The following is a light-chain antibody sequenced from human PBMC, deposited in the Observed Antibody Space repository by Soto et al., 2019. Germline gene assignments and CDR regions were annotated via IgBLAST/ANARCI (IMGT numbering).Light chain of an antibody. J-gene: IGKJ1*01. CDR1: QSVSNSY. CDR2: GAS. V-gene: IGKV3-20*01. CDR3: QQYGSSPWT. Sequence: EIVLTQSPGTRSLSPGERATLSCRASQSVSNSYIAWYQQKPGQAPRLLIYGASSRATGIPDRFSGSGSGTDFTLTISGLEPEDFAVYCCQQYGSSPWTFGQGTKVEIK.